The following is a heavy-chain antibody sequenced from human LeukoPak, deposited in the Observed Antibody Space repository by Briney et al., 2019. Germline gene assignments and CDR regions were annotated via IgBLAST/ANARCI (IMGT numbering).Heavy chain of an antibody. V-gene: IGHV4-59*01. Sequence: PSETLSLTCTVSGDSISSSYWSWIRQPPGKGLEWIGFIYIGGYNYNPSLKSRVIMSVDTSKNQVSLKVNSVTAADTAVYFCARQPPDTASFDYWGQGTLVTVSS. J-gene: IGHJ4*02. CDR2: IYIGGY. CDR1: GDSISSSY. CDR3: ARQPPDTASFDY. D-gene: IGHD3-22*01.